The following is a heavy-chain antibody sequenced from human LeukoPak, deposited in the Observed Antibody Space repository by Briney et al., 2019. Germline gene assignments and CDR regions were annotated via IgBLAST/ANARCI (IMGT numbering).Heavy chain of an antibody. CDR3: ARRSSNPVGAIDY. J-gene: IGHJ4*02. CDR2: FSYSGT. Sequence: SETLSLTCTVSGGSISNPNYYWGWIPQPPGKGLDWIGSFSYSGTYYNPSLENRVTISVDTSRNQFSLKLTSVTAADTAVYYCARRSSNPVGAIDYWGQGTLVTVSS. CDR1: GGSISNPNYY. V-gene: IGHV4-39*01. D-gene: IGHD1-26*01.